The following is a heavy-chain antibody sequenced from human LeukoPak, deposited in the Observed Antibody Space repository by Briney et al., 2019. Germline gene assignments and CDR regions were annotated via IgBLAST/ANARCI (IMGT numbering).Heavy chain of an antibody. Sequence: PPGTLSLTCAVSGDSISRHNWWSWVRQAPGKGLEWIGEVFHSGNTNYNPSLESRVTISVDKSKNHLSLKLNSVTAADTAVYYCARTSNYWSPYFDYWGQGALVTVSS. CDR1: GDSISRHNW. CDR3: ARTSNYWSPYFDY. CDR2: VFHSGNT. V-gene: IGHV4-4*03. D-gene: IGHD1-1*01. J-gene: IGHJ4*02.